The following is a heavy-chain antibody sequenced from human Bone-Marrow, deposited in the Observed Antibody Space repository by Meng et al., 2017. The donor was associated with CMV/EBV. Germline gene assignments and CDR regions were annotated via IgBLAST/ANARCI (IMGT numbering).Heavy chain of an antibody. CDR1: GFIFSSYG. CDR3: ARVGCSSTSCYYRWLGVYYFDY. Sequence: GESLKISCAASGFIFSSYGMHWVRQAPGKGLEWVAIIWYDGSNKHYADSVKGRFTISRDNAKNSLYLQMNSLRAEDTAVYYCARVGCSSTSCYYRWLGVYYFDYWGQGTLVTVSS. J-gene: IGHJ4*02. CDR2: IWYDGSNK. D-gene: IGHD2-2*01. V-gene: IGHV3-33*01.